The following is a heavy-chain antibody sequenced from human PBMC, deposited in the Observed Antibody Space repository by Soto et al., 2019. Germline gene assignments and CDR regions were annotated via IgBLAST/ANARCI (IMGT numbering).Heavy chain of an antibody. CDR1: GGTFSSYA. J-gene: IGHJ4*02. Sequence: GASVKVSCKASGGTFSSYAISWVRQAPGQGLEWMGGIIPIFGTANYAQKFQGRVTITADESTSTAYMELSSLRSEDTAVYYCARLYCSGGSCYFDYWGQGTLVTVSS. CDR2: IIPIFGTA. V-gene: IGHV1-69*13. D-gene: IGHD2-15*01. CDR3: ARLYCSGGSCYFDY.